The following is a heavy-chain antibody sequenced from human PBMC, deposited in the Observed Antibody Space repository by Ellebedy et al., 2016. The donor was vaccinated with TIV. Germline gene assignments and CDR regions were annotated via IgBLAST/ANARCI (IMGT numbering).Heavy chain of an antibody. CDR1: GGSISSYY. Sequence: SETLSLTCTVSGGSISSYYWSWIRQPPGKGLEWIGYIYYSGSTNYNPSLKSRVTISVDTSKNQFSLKLSSVTAADTAVYYCARTPKGYYYDSSGYPPPYFDYWGQGTPVIVSS. CDR2: IYYSGST. J-gene: IGHJ4*02. CDR3: ARTPKGYYYDSSGYPPPYFDY. V-gene: IGHV4-59*01. D-gene: IGHD3-22*01.